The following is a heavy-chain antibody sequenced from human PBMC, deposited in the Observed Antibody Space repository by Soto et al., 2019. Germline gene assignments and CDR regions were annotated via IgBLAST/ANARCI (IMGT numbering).Heavy chain of an antibody. J-gene: IGHJ4*02. V-gene: IGHV4-34*01. Sequence: PSETLSLTCAVYGGSFSGYYWSWIRQPPGKGLEWIGEINHSGSTNYNPSLKSRVTISVDTSKNQFSLKLSSVTAADTALYYCARGVSYGDYPYYFDYWGQGTLVTVSS. CDR2: INHSGST. CDR1: GGSFSGYY. CDR3: ARGVSYGDYPYYFDY. D-gene: IGHD4-17*01.